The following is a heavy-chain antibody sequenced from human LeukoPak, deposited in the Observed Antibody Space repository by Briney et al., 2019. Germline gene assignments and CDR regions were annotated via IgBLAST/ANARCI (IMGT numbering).Heavy chain of an antibody. J-gene: IGHJ5*02. Sequence: LRGSLRLSCAASGFTFSSYWMHWVRQAPGKGLVWVSRIVSDGSGTTYADSVKGRFTISRDNAKNTLYLQMDSLRAEDTAVYYCARDRNIYGSDWGTWFDPWGQGTLVTVSS. CDR1: GFTFSSYW. CDR2: IVSDGSGT. V-gene: IGHV3-74*01. CDR3: ARDRNIYGSDWGTWFDP. D-gene: IGHD7-27*01.